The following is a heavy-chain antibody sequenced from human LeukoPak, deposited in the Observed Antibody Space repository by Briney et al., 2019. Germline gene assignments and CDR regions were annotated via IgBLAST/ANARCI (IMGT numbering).Heavy chain of an antibody. CDR1: GFTFSSYA. CDR3: ARDAGDYDILTGYPSSWVY. Sequence: RSLRLSCAASGFTFSSYAMHWVRQAPGKGLEWVAVISYDGSNKYYADSVKGRFTISRDNSKNTLYLQMNSLRAEDTAVYYCARDAGDYDILTGYPSSWVYWGQGTLVTVSS. V-gene: IGHV3-30-3*01. CDR2: ISYDGSNK. J-gene: IGHJ4*02. D-gene: IGHD3-9*01.